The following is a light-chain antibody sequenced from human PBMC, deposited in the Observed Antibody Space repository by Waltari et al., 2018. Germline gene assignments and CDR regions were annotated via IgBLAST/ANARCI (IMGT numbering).Light chain of an antibody. CDR1: QRVSSY. CDR3: QQRSNWPPLT. V-gene: IGKV3-11*01. J-gene: IGKJ4*01. Sequence: EIVLTQSPATLSLSPGERATLSCRASQRVSSYLAWYQQTPGQAPRPLIYDASNRATGIPARFSGSGSGTDFTLTISSLEPEDFAVYYCQQRSNWPPLTFGGGTKVEIK. CDR2: DAS.